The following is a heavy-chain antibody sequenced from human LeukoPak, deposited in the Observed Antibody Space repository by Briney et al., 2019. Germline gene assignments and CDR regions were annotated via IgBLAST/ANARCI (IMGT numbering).Heavy chain of an antibody. D-gene: IGHD4-17*01. Sequence: SQTLSLTCAISGDTVSSNSAAWDWIRHTPSRGLEWLGRTYYRSNWYNDYAVSVKSRITINPDTSKNQFSLQLNSVTPEDTAVYYCARVSPNTVTTLPYFDYWGQGTLVTVSS. J-gene: IGHJ4*02. CDR1: GDTVSSNSAA. CDR3: ARVSPNTVTTLPYFDY. V-gene: IGHV6-1*01. CDR2: TYYRSNWYN.